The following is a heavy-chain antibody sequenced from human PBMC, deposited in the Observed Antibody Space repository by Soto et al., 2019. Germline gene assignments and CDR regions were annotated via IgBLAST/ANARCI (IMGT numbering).Heavy chain of an antibody. V-gene: IGHV3-30-3*01. CDR1: GFTFSSYA. Sequence: QVQLVESGGGVVQPGRSLRLSCAASGFTFSSYAMHWVRQAPGKGLEWVAVISYDGSNKYYADSVKGRFTISRDNSKKTLYLQMNSLRAEDTAVYYCARDDYRFNRGYGFSMDVWGQGTTVTVSS. D-gene: IGHD5-12*01. CDR2: ISYDGSNK. J-gene: IGHJ6*02. CDR3: ARDDYRFNRGYGFSMDV.